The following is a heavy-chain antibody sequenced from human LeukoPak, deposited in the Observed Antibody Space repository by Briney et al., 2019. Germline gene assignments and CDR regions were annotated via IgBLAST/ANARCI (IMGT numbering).Heavy chain of an antibody. D-gene: IGHD3-10*01. Sequence: ASVKVSCKASGGTFSSYAISWVRQAPGQGLEWMGRIIPILGTANYAQKFQGRVTITADKSTSTAYMELSSLRSEDTAVYYCARAGEYYFDYWGQGTLVTVSS. V-gene: IGHV1-69*04. J-gene: IGHJ4*02. CDR3: ARAGEYYFDY. CDR1: GGTFSSYA. CDR2: IIPILGTA.